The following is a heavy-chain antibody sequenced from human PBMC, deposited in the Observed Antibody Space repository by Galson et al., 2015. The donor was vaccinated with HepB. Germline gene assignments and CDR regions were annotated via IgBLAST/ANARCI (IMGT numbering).Heavy chain of an antibody. Sequence: SVKVSCKASGGTFSSYAISWVRQAPGQGLEWMGGIIPIFGTANYAQKFQGRVTITADESTSTAYMELSSLRSEDTAVYYCARDWGVVVVPAARVGWFDPWGQGTLVTVSS. D-gene: IGHD2-2*01. CDR1: GGTFSSYA. J-gene: IGHJ5*02. CDR3: ARDWGVVVVPAARVGWFDP. CDR2: IIPIFGTA. V-gene: IGHV1-69*13.